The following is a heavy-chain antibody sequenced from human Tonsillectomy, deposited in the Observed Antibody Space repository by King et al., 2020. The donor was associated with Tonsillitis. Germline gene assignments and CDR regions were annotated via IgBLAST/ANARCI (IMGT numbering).Heavy chain of an antibody. V-gene: IGHV4-31*03. CDR2: IYYSGST. CDR3: ARGGEYYGSGSYLAEKYFDY. D-gene: IGHD3-10*01. Sequence: VQLQESGPGLVKPSQTLSLTCTVSGGSISSGGYYWSWIRQHPGKGLEWIGYIYYSGSTYYNPSLKSRVTISVATSKNQFFLKLSRVTAADTAVYYCARGGEYYGSGSYLAEKYFDYWGQGTLVTVSS. J-gene: IGHJ4*02. CDR1: GGSISSGGYY.